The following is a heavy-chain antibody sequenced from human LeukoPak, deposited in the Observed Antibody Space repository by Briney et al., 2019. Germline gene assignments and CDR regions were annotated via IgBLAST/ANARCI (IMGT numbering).Heavy chain of an antibody. V-gene: IGHV4-59*01. CDR1: GGSISSYY. J-gene: IGHJ3*02. D-gene: IGHD1-26*01. Sequence: SETLSLTCTVSGGSISSYYWSWIRQPPGKGLEWIGYIYYSGSTNYNPSLKSRVTISVDTSKNQFSLKLSSVTAADTAVYYCARVSGECSGSYRRAFDIWGQGTMVTVSS. CDR3: ARVSGECSGSYRRAFDI. CDR2: IYYSGST.